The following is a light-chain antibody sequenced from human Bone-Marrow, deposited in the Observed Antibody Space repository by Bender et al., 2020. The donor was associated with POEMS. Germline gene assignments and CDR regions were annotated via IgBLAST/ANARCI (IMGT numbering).Light chain of an antibody. CDR3: CSYAGSVWV. Sequence: QSALTQPASVSGSPGQSITISCTGTSSDVGSYNYVSWYQQHPGKAPKLMIYDVSNRPSGVSNRISGSKSGNTASLTISGLQAEDEGDYYCCSYAGSVWVFGGGTKVTVL. CDR1: SSDVGSYNY. J-gene: IGLJ3*02. V-gene: IGLV2-14*01. CDR2: DVS.